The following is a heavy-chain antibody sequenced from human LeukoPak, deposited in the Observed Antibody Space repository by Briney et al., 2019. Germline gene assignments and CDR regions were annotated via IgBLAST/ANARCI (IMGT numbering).Heavy chain of an antibody. V-gene: IGHV3-11*04. CDR1: GFTFSDYY. Sequence: GGSLRLSCAASGFTFSDYYMGWIRQAPGQGLECISYISASGITTYYADSVKGRFTISRDNARNSLSLYMNFLRAEDTAVYYCASSLNTVIISPYYFDYWGQGTLVTVSS. D-gene: IGHD4-11*01. CDR3: ASSLNTVIISPYYFDY. CDR2: ISASGITT. J-gene: IGHJ4*02.